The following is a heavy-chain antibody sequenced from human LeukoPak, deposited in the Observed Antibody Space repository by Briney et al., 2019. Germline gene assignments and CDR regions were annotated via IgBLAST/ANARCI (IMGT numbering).Heavy chain of an antibody. J-gene: IGHJ4*02. CDR3: ATDRGKWVSYMFDY. D-gene: IGHD1-26*01. CDR1: GYTLTELS. CDR2: FDPEDGET. V-gene: IGHV1-24*01. Sequence: ASVKVSCNVSGYTLTELSMHWVRQAPGKGLEWMVGFDPEDGETICAQKFQGRVTMTEDTSTDTAYMELSSLRSEDTVVYYCATDRGKWVSYMFDYWGQGNLGAGSS.